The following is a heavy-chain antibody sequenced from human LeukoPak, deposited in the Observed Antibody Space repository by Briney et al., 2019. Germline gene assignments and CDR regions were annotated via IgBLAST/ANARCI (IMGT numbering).Heavy chain of an antibody. CDR1: GYTLTRLS. Sequence: GASEKVSCKAPGYTLTRLSIHWVRQPSGKGLEWMGAFDPEDGETIYAQEFQGRATMTADTSADTAYMELSSLTSDDTAVYYCVTDPYTTTDDNNFEPQGAYWGQGTLVTVSS. CDR3: VTDPYTTTDDNNFEPQGAY. V-gene: IGHV1-24*01. CDR2: FDPEDGET. J-gene: IGHJ4*02. D-gene: IGHD5-24*01.